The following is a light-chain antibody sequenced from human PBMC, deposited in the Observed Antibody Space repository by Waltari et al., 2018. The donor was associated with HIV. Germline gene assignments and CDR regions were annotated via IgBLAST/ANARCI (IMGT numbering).Light chain of an antibody. J-gene: IGLJ2*01. CDR2: VFN. Sequence: QSVLTQPPSVSAAPGQRVTISCTGSTSNAGAGHEVHWYQHLLGTAPKLLTNVFNSRPSGVPDRFCGPKSGTSASLAITGLQAEDEADYYCQSYDSTLSAVIFGGGTKLTVL. V-gene: IGLV1-40*01. CDR1: TSNAGAGHE. CDR3: QSYDSTLSAVI.